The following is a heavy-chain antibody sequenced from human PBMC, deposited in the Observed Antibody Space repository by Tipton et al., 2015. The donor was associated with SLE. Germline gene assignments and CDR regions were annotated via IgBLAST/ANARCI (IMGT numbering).Heavy chain of an antibody. Sequence: GLVKPSETLSLTCTVSGGSISSHYWSWIRQPPGKGLEWIGYIYYSGSTNYNPSLKSRVTISVDTSKNQFSLKLSSVTAADTAVYYCARVIQPHYYDSSSGMDVWGEGTTVTVSS. CDR3: ARVIQPHYYDSSSGMDV. V-gene: IGHV4-59*11. J-gene: IGHJ6*04. D-gene: IGHD3-22*01. CDR2: IYYSGST. CDR1: GGSISSHY.